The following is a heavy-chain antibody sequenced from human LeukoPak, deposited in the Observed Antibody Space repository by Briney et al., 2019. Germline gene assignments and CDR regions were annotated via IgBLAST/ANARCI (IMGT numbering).Heavy chain of an antibody. CDR1: GGSISSDY. CDR3: ARGPTRDDVFDI. J-gene: IGHJ3*02. V-gene: IGHV4-59*01. Sequence: SETLSLTCTVSGGSISSDYWSWIRQPPGKGLEWIGYIYFSGSTNYNPSLKSRVTISVDTSKNQFSLKLSSVTAADTAVYYCARGPTRDDVFDIWGQGTMVTVSS. CDR2: IYFSGST.